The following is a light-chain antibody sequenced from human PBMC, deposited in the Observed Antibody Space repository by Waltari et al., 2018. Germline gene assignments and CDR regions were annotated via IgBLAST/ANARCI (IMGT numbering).Light chain of an antibody. CDR3: SSYTSSSVYV. Sequence: QSALTQPASVSGSPGQSITISCTGTSSDVGGYNYVPWYQQHPGKAPKLMIYDVSKRPSGGSNRFSGSKSGNTAPLTISGLQAEDEADYYCSSYTSSSVYVFGTGTKVTVL. CDR2: DVS. V-gene: IGLV2-14*01. CDR1: SSDVGGYNY. J-gene: IGLJ1*01.